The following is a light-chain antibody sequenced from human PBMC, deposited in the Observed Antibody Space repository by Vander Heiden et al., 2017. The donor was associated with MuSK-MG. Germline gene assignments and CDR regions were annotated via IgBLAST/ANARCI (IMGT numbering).Light chain of an antibody. J-gene: IGLJ2*01. CDR3: QSDDSSLTSVV. CDR2: GNS. CDR1: RPTIGARYD. Sequence: QPVLTQPPSVSGAPGPRVTISCPGWRPTIGARYDVPWYQQRPGTTPKLLMYGNSNRPSGVPDRFSGSKSGTAAALAITGLQTEDEADYYCQSDDSSLTSVVFGGGTKLTVL. V-gene: IGLV1-40*01.